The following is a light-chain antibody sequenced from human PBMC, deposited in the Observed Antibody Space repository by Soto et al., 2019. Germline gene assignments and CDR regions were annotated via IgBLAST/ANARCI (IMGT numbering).Light chain of an antibody. CDR1: QSLLYSDGNTY. CDR2: KVS. V-gene: IGKV2-30*01. Sequence: DVVMTQSPLSLPVTLGQPASISCRSSQSLLYSDGNTYLNWFQQSPGQSPRRLIYKVSNRDSGVPDRFSGSGSGADFTLKISRVEAEDVGVYYCMQGTYWPYTFGQGTKLEIK. CDR3: MQGTYWPYT. J-gene: IGKJ2*01.